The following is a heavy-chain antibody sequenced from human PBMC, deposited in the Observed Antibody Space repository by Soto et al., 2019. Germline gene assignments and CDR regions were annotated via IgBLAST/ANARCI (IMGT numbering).Heavy chain of an antibody. CDR3: ARHVLRYFDWLLGPFDI. Sequence: SETLSLTCTVSGGSISSYYWSWIRQPPGKGLEWIGYIYSTGSTNYNPSLKSRATISVDTSKKQFSLKLTSATAADTAVYYCARHVLRYFDWLLGPFDIWGPGTMVTVSS. D-gene: IGHD3-9*01. V-gene: IGHV4-59*08. CDR1: GGSISSYY. J-gene: IGHJ3*02. CDR2: IYSTGST.